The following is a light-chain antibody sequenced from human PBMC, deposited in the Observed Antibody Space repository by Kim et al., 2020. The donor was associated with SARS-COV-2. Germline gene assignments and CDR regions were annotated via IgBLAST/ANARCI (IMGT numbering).Light chain of an antibody. Sequence: PASISCWSSQSLVYSDGNIYLNWFHQRPGQSPRRLIYKVSNRDSGVPDRCSGSGSGTDFTLQISRVEAEDVGVYYCMQGTHWPFTFGPGTKVDIK. CDR2: KVS. J-gene: IGKJ3*01. V-gene: IGKV2-30*01. CDR3: MQGTHWPFT. CDR1: QSLVYSDGNIY.